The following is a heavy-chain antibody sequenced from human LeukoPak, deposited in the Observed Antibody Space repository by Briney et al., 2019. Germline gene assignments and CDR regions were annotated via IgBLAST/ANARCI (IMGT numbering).Heavy chain of an antibody. D-gene: IGHD6-19*01. CDR1: GGSISNYY. J-gene: IGHJ4*02. V-gene: IGHV4-4*07. CDR3: ARYIAVAGYFDY. CDR2: IYTSGST. Sequence: SETLSLTCTVSGGSISNYYWTWIRQPPGKGLEWIGRIYTSGSTNYNPSLKSRVTMSVDTSKNQFSLKLSSVTAADTAVYYCARYIAVAGYFDYWGQGTLVTVSS.